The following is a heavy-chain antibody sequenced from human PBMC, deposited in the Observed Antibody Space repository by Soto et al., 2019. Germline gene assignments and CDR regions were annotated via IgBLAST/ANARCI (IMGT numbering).Heavy chain of an antibody. V-gene: IGHV2-5*05. Sequence: SGPTLVNPTQTLTLTCTFSGFSLSTSGVGVGWIRQPPGNGSRWLAHLKWHDDKPYGASLKSRLTITTDTSKSPVVFTMTNIEPVDTASYYGAHTYYYGAAPAVFDFWGQGTLVSVSS. D-gene: IGHD3-10*01. CDR1: GFSLSTSGVG. J-gene: IGHJ4*02. CDR3: AHTYYYGAAPAVFDF. CDR2: LKWHDDK.